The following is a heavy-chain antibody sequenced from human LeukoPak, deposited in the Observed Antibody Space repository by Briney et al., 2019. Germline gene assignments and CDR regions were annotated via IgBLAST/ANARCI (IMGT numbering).Heavy chain of an antibody. CDR2: IIPIFGTA. CDR3: ARESYYYDSSGYRYYFDY. J-gene: IGHJ4*02. Sequence: SVKVSCKVSGGTFSSYAISWVRQAPGQGLEWMGGIIPIFGTANYAQKFQGRVTITTDESTSTAYMELSSLRSEDTAVYYCARESYYYDSSGYRYYFDYWGQGTLVTVSS. V-gene: IGHV1-69*05. CDR1: GGTFSSYA. D-gene: IGHD3-22*01.